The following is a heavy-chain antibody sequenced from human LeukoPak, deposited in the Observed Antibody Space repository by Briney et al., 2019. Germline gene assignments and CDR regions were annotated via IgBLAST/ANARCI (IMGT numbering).Heavy chain of an antibody. CDR2: ISSSSSYI. CDR1: GFTFSSYW. CDR3: ARDGHTAMVRVSYYYYYMDV. D-gene: IGHD5-18*01. V-gene: IGHV3-21*01. J-gene: IGHJ6*03. Sequence: GGSLRLSCAASGFTFSSYWMSWVRQAPGKGLEWVSSISSSSSYIYYADSVKGRFTISRDNAKNSLYLQMNSLRAEDTAVYYCARDGHTAMVRVSYYYYYMDVWGKGTTVTVSS.